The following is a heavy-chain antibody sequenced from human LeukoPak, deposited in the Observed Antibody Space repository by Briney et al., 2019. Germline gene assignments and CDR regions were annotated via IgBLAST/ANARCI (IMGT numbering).Heavy chain of an antibody. Sequence: PGGSLRLSCAASGFTFSGSGMHWVRQAPGKGLEWVAFIRYDGSDKYYADSVKGRFTIPRDNSKNTLYLQMSSLRAEDTAVYYCARSESGSLDYWGQGTLVTVSS. CDR3: ARSESGSLDY. J-gene: IGHJ4*02. CDR2: IRYDGSDK. V-gene: IGHV3-30*02. CDR1: GFTFSGSG. D-gene: IGHD1-26*01.